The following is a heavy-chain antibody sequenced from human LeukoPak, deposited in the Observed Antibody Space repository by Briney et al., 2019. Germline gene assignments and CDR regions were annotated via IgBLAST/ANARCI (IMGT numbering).Heavy chain of an antibody. J-gene: IGHJ6*02. CDR2: IWYDGSHT. CDR1: GFTFSIYG. CDR3: ARRQPPAGDPGSSHGMDV. V-gene: IGHV3-33*01. Sequence: GGSLRLSCAASGFTFSIYGMHWVRRAPGQGLEWVSAIWYDGSHTSYAESVKGRFTISRDNSKNTLYPQMNNLRAEDTAVYYCARRQPPAGDPGSSHGMDVWGQGTTVTVSS. D-gene: IGHD7-27*01.